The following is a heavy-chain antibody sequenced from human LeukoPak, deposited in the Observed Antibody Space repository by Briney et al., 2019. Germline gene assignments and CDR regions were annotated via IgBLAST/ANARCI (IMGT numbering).Heavy chain of an antibody. J-gene: IGHJ4*02. CDR2: INPNSGGT. CDR1: GYTFTGYY. D-gene: IGHD5-18*01. V-gene: IGHV1-2*02. CDR3: ARDRSPVDTAMVTDY. Sequence: ASVKVSCKASGYTFTGYYMHWVRQAPGRGLEWMGWINPNSGGTNYAQKFQGRVTMTRDTSISTAYMELSRLRSDDTAVYYCARDRSPVDTAMVTDYWGQGTLVTVSS.